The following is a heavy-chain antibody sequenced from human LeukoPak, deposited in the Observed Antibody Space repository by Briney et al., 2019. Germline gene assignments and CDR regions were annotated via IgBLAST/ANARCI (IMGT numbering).Heavy chain of an antibody. CDR1: GGTFSSYA. D-gene: IGHD1-26*01. CDR3: AGEPGAGGHFDS. V-gene: IGHV1-69*05. J-gene: IGHJ4*02. Sequence: GASVKVSCKASGGTFSSYAISWVRQAPGQGLEWMGGIITMFGTVKYAQKFQGRVLITTDESTSTAYMELRRLRSEDTAVFYCAGEPGAGGHFDSWGQGTLVTVSS. CDR2: IITMFGTV.